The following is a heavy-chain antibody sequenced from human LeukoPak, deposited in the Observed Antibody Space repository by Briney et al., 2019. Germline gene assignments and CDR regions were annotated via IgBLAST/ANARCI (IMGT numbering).Heavy chain of an antibody. V-gene: IGHV3-15*01. J-gene: IGHJ4*02. CDR1: GFSVSNYY. CDR2: IKSKVDGGTI. Sequence: GGSLRLSCAASGFSVSNYYMCWVRQAPGKGLEWVGRIKSKVDGGTIDYGAPVKGRFTISRDDSGNTLYLQMNSLKIEDTAVYYCTTDAGYTSRWYNYWGQGTLVTVSS. D-gene: IGHD6-13*01. CDR3: TTDAGYTSRWYNY.